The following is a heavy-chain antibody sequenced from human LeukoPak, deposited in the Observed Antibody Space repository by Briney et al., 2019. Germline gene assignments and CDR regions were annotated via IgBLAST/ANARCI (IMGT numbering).Heavy chain of an antibody. Sequence: HPGGSLRLSCAASGFTFSNAWMSWVRQAPGKGLVWVSRINSDGSSTSYADSVKGRFTISRDNAKNTLYLQMNSLRAEDTAVYYCARGGGYYAFDIWGQGTMVTVSS. D-gene: IGHD5-12*01. V-gene: IGHV3-74*01. CDR1: GFTFSNAW. J-gene: IGHJ3*02. CDR3: ARGGGYYAFDI. CDR2: INSDGSST.